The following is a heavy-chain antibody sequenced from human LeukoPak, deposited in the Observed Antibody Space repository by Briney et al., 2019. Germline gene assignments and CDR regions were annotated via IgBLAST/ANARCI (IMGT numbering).Heavy chain of an antibody. CDR1: GGSFSGHY. CDR3: ASGGQEVLTGYYVDY. CDR2: INHSGST. J-gene: IGHJ4*02. D-gene: IGHD3-9*01. Sequence: SETLSLTCGVSGGSFSGHYWSWIRQPPGKGLEWIEEINHSGSTNYIPSLKSRVTISVDTSKNQFSLRLTSVTAADTAVYYCASGGQEVLTGYYVDYWGQGTLVTVSS. V-gene: IGHV4-34*01.